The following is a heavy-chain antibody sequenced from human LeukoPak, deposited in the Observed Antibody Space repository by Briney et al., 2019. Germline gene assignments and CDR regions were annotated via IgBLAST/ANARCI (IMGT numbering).Heavy chain of an antibody. D-gene: IGHD1-20*01. V-gene: IGHV3-23*01. CDR1: GFTVSSNY. Sequence: GGSLRLSCAASGFTVSSNYMSWVRQAPGKGLEWVSAISGSGGSTYYADSVKGRFTISRDNSKNTLYLQMNSLRAEDTAVYYCAKPTGITGTTLPSPFDYWGQGTLVTVSS. CDR3: AKPTGITGTTLPSPFDY. CDR2: ISGSGGST. J-gene: IGHJ4*02.